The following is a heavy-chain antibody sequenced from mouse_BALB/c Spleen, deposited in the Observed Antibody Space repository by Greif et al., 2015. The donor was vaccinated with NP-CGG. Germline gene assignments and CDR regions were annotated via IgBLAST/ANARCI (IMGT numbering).Heavy chain of an antibody. CDR3: ARHDYGWAWFAY. J-gene: IGHJ3*01. CDR2: INSNGGST. D-gene: IGHD1-2*01. V-gene: IGHV5-6-2*01. CDR1: GFTFSSYY. Sequence: LQQSGGGLVKLGGSLKLSCAASGFTFSSYYMSWVRQTPEKGLELVAAINSNGGSTYYPDTVKGRFTISRDNAKNTLYLQMSSLKSEDTALYYCARHDYGWAWFAYWGQGTLVTVSA.